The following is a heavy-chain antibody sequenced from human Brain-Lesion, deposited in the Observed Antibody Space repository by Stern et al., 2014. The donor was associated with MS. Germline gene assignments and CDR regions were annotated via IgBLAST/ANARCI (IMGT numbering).Heavy chain of an antibody. Sequence: QVQLLESGAEVKKPGASVKVSCKVSGYPLTDLSMHWVRQAPRKGLEWLGGFDPEDGETIYAQKFQGRVTMTEDTSTDTAYMELSSLRSEDTAVYYCATLSPGAGGNYYRHFDYWGQGTLVTVSS. J-gene: IGHJ4*02. V-gene: IGHV1-24*01. CDR2: FDPEDGET. CDR1: GYPLTDLS. CDR3: ATLSPGAGGNYYRHFDY. D-gene: IGHD1-26*01.